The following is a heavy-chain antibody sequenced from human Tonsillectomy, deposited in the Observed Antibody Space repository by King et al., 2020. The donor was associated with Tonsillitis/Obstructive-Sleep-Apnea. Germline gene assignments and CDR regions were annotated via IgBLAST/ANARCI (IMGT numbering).Heavy chain of an antibody. CDR3: ARKGETAMAPYYFDY. D-gene: IGHD5-18*01. CDR2: IYPGYSDT. Sequence: VQLVESGAEVKKPGESLKISCKGSGYYFSSYWIAWVRQMPGKGLEWMGIIYPGYSDTRYSPSFQGQVTTSADKSIRTPYLQWSSLKASDTAMYYCARKGETAMAPYYFDYWGQGTLVTVSS. CDR1: GYYFSSYW. J-gene: IGHJ4*02. V-gene: IGHV5-51*01.